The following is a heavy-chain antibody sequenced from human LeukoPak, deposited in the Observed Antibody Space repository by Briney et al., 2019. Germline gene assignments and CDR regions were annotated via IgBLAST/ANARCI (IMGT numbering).Heavy chain of an antibody. D-gene: IGHD3-22*01. CDR2: MNPNTGNT. Sequence: ASVKVSCKASGYTFTSYDINWVRQATGQGLEWMGWMNPNTGNTGYAQKFQGRVTMTTDTSTSTAYMELKSLRSDDTAVYYCARDYYDRSGYYYVSDYWGQGTLVTVSS. V-gene: IGHV1-8*01. CDR1: GYTFTSYD. J-gene: IGHJ4*02. CDR3: ARDYYDRSGYYYVSDY.